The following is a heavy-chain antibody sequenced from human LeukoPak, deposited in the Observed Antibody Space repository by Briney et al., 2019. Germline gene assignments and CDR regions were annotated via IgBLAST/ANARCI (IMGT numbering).Heavy chain of an antibody. D-gene: IGHD6-19*01. Sequence: SETLSLTCTVSGGSISSSSYYWGWLRQPPGTGLEGIGSIYYSGSIYYNPSLKSRVTISVDTSKNQFSLKLSSVTAADTAVYYCARHKYSSGWPPEGAFDIWGQGTMVTVSS. CDR2: IYYSGSI. CDR3: ARHKYSSGWPPEGAFDI. CDR1: GGSISSSSYY. J-gene: IGHJ3*02. V-gene: IGHV4-39*01.